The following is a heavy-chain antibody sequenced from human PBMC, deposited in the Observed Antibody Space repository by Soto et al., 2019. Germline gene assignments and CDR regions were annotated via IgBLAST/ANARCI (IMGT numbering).Heavy chain of an antibody. CDR1: GFTFSSYG. CDR2: ISYDGSNK. V-gene: IGHV3-30*18. Sequence: QVQLVESGGGVVQPGRSLRLSCAASGFTFSSYGMHWVRQAPGKGLEWVAVISYDGSNKYYADSVKGRFTISRDNSKNXLYLQLNSLRGEDTAAYYCANNYDSSGVHQRALDYWGQGTLVTVSS. D-gene: IGHD3-22*01. CDR3: ANNYDSSGVHQRALDY. J-gene: IGHJ4*02.